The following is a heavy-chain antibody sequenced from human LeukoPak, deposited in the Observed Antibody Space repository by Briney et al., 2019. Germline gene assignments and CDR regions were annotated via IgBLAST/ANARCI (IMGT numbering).Heavy chain of an antibody. CDR2: ISAYNGNT. V-gene: IGHV1-18*01. D-gene: IGHD3-3*01. Sequence: WASVKVSCKASGYTFTSYAISWVRQAPGQGLEWMGWISAYNGNTNYAQNLQGRVTMTTDTSTRTAYMELRSLRSDDTAVYYCARGPILRFLEWSQRYHYYMDVWGKGTTVTVSS. CDR1: GYTFTSYA. J-gene: IGHJ6*03. CDR3: ARGPILRFLEWSQRYHYYMDV.